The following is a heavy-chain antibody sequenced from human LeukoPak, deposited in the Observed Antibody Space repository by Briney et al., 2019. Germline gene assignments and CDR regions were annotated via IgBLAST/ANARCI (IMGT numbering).Heavy chain of an antibody. CDR2: IIPIFGTA. D-gene: IGHD3-22*01. CDR1: GGTFSSYA. Sequence: SVKVSCKASGGTFSSYAISWVRPAPGQGLEWMGGIIPIFGTANYAQKFQGRVTITADESTSTAYMELSSQRSEDTAVYYCARESNYYDSSGPEYWFDPWGQGTLVTVSS. J-gene: IGHJ5*02. CDR3: ARESNYYDSSGPEYWFDP. V-gene: IGHV1-69*13.